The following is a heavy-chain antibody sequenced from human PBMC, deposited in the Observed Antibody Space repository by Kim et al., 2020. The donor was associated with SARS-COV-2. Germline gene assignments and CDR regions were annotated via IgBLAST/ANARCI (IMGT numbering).Heavy chain of an antibody. Sequence: SETLSLTCAVYGGSFSGYYWSWIRQPPGKGLEWIGEINHSGSTNYNPSLKSRVTISVDTSKNQFSLKLSSVTAADTAVYYCARVGQQLVYQYFDLWGRGTLVTVSS. J-gene: IGHJ2*01. CDR2: INHSGST. CDR1: GGSFSGYY. CDR3: ARVGQQLVYQYFDL. D-gene: IGHD6-13*01. V-gene: IGHV4-34*01.